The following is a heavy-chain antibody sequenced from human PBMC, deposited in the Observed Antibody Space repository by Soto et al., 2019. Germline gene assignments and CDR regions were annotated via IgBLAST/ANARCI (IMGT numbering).Heavy chain of an antibody. D-gene: IGHD1-1*01. CDR3: VRGGILEANRPYYYYGLDV. CDR1: GYTFSTYG. Sequence: GASVKVSCKVFGYTFSTYGLSWVRQAPGQGLEWMGWVSPYNGNTYYAPGLQGRVTMTTDTSTNTAYMSLRSLRSDDTAIYYCVRGGILEANRPYYYYGLDVCGQGTTVTVYS. CDR2: VSPYNGNT. V-gene: IGHV1-18*01. J-gene: IGHJ6*02.